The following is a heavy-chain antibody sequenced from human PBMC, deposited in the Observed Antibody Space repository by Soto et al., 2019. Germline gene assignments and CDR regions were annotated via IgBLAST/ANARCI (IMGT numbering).Heavy chain of an antibody. V-gene: IGHV4-59*01. D-gene: IGHD2-21*02. CDR2: MYNTGST. Sequence: PSETLSLTCTVSGGSISSYYWSWIRQPPGKGLEWIGYMYNTGSTVYNPSFKSRVTISVDTSKNQFSLKLNSVTAADTAVYYCGRDLWGYCGTDCYPLDVWGQGTTVTVSS. J-gene: IGHJ6*02. CDR3: GRDLWGYCGTDCYPLDV. CDR1: GGSISSYY.